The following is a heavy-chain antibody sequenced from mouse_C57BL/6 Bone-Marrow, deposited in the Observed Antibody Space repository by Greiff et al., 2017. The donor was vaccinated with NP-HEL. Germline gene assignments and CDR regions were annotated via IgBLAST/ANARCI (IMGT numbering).Heavy chain of an antibody. CDR3: AREGGLITTPWYFDV. D-gene: IGHD1-1*01. CDR1: GFTFSSYA. V-gene: IGHV5-4*03. Sequence: EVKLVESGGGLVKPGGSLKLSCAASGFTFSSYAMSWVRQTPEKRLEWVATISDGGSYTYYPDNVKGRFTISRDNAKNHLYLQRSHLKSEDTAMXYCAREGGLITTPWYFDVWGTGTTVTVSS. J-gene: IGHJ1*03. CDR2: ISDGGSYT.